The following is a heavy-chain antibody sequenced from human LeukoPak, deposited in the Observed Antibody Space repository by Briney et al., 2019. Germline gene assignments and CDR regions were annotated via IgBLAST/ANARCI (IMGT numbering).Heavy chain of an antibody. J-gene: IGHJ5*02. V-gene: IGHV4-4*07. Sequence: SETLSLTCTVSGGSISSYYWSWVRQPAVKGLEWIGRIHSSGSTNYNPSLKSRVTMSVDTSKNQFSLKLNSVTAADTAVYYCARVYGDYIPFDPWGQGTLVTVSS. CDR3: ARVYGDYIPFDP. CDR1: GGSISSYY. CDR2: IHSSGST. D-gene: IGHD4-17*01.